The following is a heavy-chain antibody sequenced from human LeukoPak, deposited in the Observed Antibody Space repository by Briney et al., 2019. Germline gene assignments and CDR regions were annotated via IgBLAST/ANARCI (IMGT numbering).Heavy chain of an antibody. Sequence: SQTLSLTCAISGDSVSGNSVAWNWIRQSPSRGLEWLGRTYYRSKWYNDYAVSVKSRITINADTSKNQISLLLNSVAPEDTAVYYCEREARGIAFDIWGQGTMVTVSS. CDR1: GDSVSGNSVA. CDR3: EREARGIAFDI. V-gene: IGHV6-1*01. J-gene: IGHJ3*02. CDR2: TYYRSKWYN.